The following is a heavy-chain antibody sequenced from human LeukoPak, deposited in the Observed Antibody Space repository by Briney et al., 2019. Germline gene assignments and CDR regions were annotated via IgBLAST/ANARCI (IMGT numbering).Heavy chain of an antibody. D-gene: IGHD6-13*01. CDR2: IYSGGST. Sequence: GGSLRLSCAASGFTDSSNYMSWVRQAPGKGLEWVSVIYSGGSTYYADSVKGRFTISRDNSKNTLYLQMNSLRAEDTAVYYCAREKTEAADAFDIWGQGTMVTVSS. CDR1: GFTDSSNY. V-gene: IGHV3-53*01. J-gene: IGHJ3*02. CDR3: AREKTEAADAFDI.